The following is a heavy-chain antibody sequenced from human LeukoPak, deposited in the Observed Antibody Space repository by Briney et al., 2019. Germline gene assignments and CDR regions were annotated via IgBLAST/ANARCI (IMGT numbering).Heavy chain of an antibody. CDR2: IYHSGST. V-gene: IGHV4-38-2*02. J-gene: IGHJ3*02. Sequence: SETLSLTCTVSGYSISSGYYWGWIRQPPGKGLEWIGSIYHSGSTYYNPSLKSRVTISVDTSKNQFSLKLSSVTAADTAVYYCARAGSSGWYSAFDIWGQGTMVTVSS. CDR3: ARAGSSGWYSAFDI. D-gene: IGHD6-19*01. CDR1: GYSISSGYY.